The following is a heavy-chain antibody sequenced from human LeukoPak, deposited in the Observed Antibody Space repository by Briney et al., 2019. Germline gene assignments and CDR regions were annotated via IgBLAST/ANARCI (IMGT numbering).Heavy chain of an antibody. CDR2: INDEGSST. CDR1: GFTFSSYW. V-gene: IGHV3-74*01. D-gene: IGHD4-23*01. CDR3: AREGRDYGGNPFDY. J-gene: IGHJ4*02. Sequence: PGGSLRLSCAASGFTFSSYWMSWVPQAPGKGLVGVSRINDEGSSTTYADSVKGRFTISRDNAKNTLYLQMNSLRAEDTALYYCAREGRDYGGNPFDYWGQGTLVTVSS.